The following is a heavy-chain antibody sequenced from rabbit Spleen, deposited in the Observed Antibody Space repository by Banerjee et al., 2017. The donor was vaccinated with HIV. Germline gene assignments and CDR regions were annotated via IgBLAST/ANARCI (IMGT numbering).Heavy chain of an antibody. D-gene: IGHD6-1*01. CDR3: ARTTYGYDDYADLYYAAMDL. J-gene: IGHJ6*01. CDR1: GFAFNYKYYY. CDR2: INAVTGKA. V-gene: IGHV1S45*01. Sequence: QEQLVESGGGLVQPEGSLTLTCKASGFAFNYKYYYMCWFRQAPGRGLEWISCINAVTGKAVYANWAKGRFTVSKTSSTTVTLQMTSLTAADTATYFCARTTYGYDDYADLYYAAMDLWGPGTLVTVS.